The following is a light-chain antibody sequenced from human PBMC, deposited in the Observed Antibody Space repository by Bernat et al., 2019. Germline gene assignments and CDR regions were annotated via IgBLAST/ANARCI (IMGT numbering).Light chain of an antibody. V-gene: IGKV1-6*01. J-gene: IGKJ1*01. CDR3: LQDYNYPRT. CDR2: AAS. CDR1: QGIRND. Sequence: AIQMIQSPSSLSASVGDRVTITCRASQGIRNDLGWYQQKPGKAPKLLSYAASSLQSGVPSRFSGSGSCTDFTLTISSLQPEDFAPYYCLQDYNYPRTFGQGTKVEIK.